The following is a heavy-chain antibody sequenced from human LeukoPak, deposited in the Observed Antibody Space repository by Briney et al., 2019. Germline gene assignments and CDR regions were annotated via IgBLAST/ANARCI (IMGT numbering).Heavy chain of an antibody. CDR3: ARLRTGEAGFDY. Sequence: SETLSLTCTVSGGSISSYYWSWIRQPPGKGLEWIGYIYYSGSTNYNPSLKSRVTISVDTSKNQFSLKLSPVTAADTAVYYCARLRTGEAGFDYWGQGTLVTVSS. J-gene: IGHJ4*02. V-gene: IGHV4-59*01. D-gene: IGHD7-27*01. CDR2: IYYSGST. CDR1: GGSISSYY.